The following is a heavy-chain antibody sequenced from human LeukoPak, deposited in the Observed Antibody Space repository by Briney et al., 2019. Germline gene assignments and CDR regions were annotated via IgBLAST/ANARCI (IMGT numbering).Heavy chain of an antibody. CDR2: IYYSGST. CDR3: ARLVGATASIGY. V-gene: IGHV4-59*01. CDR1: GGSISSYY. Sequence: PSETLSLTCTVSGGSISSYYWSWLRQPPGKGLEWIGYIYYSGSTNYNPSLKSRVTISVDTSKNQFSLKLSSGTAADTAVYYCARLVGATASIGYWGQGTLVTVSS. D-gene: IGHD1-26*01. J-gene: IGHJ4*02.